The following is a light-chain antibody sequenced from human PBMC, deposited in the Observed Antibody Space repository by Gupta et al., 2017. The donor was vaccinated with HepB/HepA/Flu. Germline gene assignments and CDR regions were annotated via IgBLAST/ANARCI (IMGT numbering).Light chain of an antibody. V-gene: IGLV2-18*02. CDR3: SSYTSSHTGV. J-gene: IGLJ2*01. CDR2: GVS. Sequence: QSALTQPPSVSGSPGQSVTISCTGTSSDVGSYNRVSWYQQPPGTAPKVIIYGVSDRPSGVPDRFSGSKSGNTASLTISGLQAEDEADYFCSSYTSSHTGVFGGGTKLTVL. CDR1: SSDVGSYNR.